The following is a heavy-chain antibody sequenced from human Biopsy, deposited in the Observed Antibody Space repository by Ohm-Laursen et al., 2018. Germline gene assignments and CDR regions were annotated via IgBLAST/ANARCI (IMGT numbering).Heavy chain of an antibody. CDR1: GATSSDYY. Sequence: GTLSLTCVVYGATSSDYYWSWIRQPPGKGLEWLGQIDRRGNNNYNPSLKGRLPISANTSKNQFSLKLTSVTAADTAVYFCGNEIYGRDYWGQGALVTVSS. CDR2: IDRRGNN. J-gene: IGHJ4*02. CDR3: GNEIYGRDY. D-gene: IGHD4-17*01. V-gene: IGHV4-34*08.